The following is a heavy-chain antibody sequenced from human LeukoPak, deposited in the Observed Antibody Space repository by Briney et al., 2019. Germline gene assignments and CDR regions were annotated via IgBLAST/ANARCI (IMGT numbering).Heavy chain of an antibody. CDR3: ATNYGSGDYYIFAY. V-gene: IGHV4-38-2*02. J-gene: IGHJ4*02. CDR2: IYFHGGT. Sequence: SETLSLTCTVSGYSISRGYIWGWIRQSPGKGLEWIGNIYFHGGTYYNPSLKSRISISLDTSKNKFSLNLSSVTAADTAIYYCATNYGSGDYYIFAYWGQGALVTVSS. CDR1: GYSISRGYI. D-gene: IGHD3-10*01.